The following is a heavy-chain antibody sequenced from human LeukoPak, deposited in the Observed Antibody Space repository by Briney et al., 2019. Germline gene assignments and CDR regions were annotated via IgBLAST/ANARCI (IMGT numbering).Heavy chain of an antibody. CDR2: ISSSGSTI. D-gene: IGHD3-22*01. J-gene: IGHJ6*02. V-gene: IGHV3-11*01. CDR3: ARDSPYYYDSSGFGFNYYYYGMDV. Sequence: GGSLRLSCAASGFTFSSYAMSWIRQAPGKGLEWVSYISSSGSTIYYADSVKGRFTISRDNAKNSLYLQMNSLRAEDTAVYYCARDSPYYYDSSGFGFNYYYYGMDVWGQGTTVTVSS. CDR1: GFTFSSYA.